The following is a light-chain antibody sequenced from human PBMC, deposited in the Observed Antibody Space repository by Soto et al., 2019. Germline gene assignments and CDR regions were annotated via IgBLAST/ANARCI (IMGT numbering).Light chain of an antibody. CDR2: GAS. CDR3: QQYCKSPWT. V-gene: IGKV3-20*01. Sequence: EIVMTRSPVTLSVSPGERATLSCRASQSASSSYLAWYQQKPGQAPRLLIYGASSRATGIPDRFSGSGSGTDFVLTISRLEPEDFAVYYCQQYCKSPWTFGQGTKVDI. CDR1: QSASSSY. J-gene: IGKJ1*01.